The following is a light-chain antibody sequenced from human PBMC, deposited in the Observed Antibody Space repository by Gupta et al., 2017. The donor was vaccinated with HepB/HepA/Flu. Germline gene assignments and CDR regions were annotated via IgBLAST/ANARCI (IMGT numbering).Light chain of an antibody. CDR3: SAWDDSLNGVL. J-gene: IGLJ2*01. V-gene: IGLV1-44*01. Sequence: QSVLTQPPSASGTPGLPVTISCSGSSSNLGRNAVNWYQHLPGTAPKFLIYSVNLRASGVVDRFSGSKSGTAATLAISGLQAEDEADDYCSAWDDSLNGVLFGGGTKVTVL. CDR1: SSNLGRNA. CDR2: SVN.